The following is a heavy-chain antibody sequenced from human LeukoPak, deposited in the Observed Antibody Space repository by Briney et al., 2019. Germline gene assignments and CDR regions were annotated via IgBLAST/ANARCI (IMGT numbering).Heavy chain of an antibody. D-gene: IGHD3-22*01. CDR2: INHSGGT. J-gene: IGHJ4*02. Sequence: SETLSLTCAVYGGPFSGYYWSWIRQPPGKGLEWIGEINHSGGTNYNPSLKSRVTISVDTSKNQFSLKLSSVTAADTAVYYCARASGYYYDSRGTLEDYFDYWGQGTLVTVSS. CDR3: ARASGYYYDSRGTLEDYFDY. V-gene: IGHV4-34*01. CDR1: GGPFSGYY.